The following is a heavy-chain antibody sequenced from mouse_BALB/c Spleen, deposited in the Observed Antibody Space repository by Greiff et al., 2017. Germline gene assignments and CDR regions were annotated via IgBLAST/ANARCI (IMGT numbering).Heavy chain of an antibody. Sequence: VQLKESGAELVRSGASVKLSCTASGFNIKDYYMHWVKQRPEQGLEWIGWIDPENGNTIYDPKFQGKASITADTSSNTAYLQLSSLTSEDTAVYYCARGRDYWGQGTTLTVSS. CDR1: GFNIKDYY. J-gene: IGHJ2*01. CDR2: IDPENGNT. CDR3: ARGRDY. D-gene: IGHD3-3*01. V-gene: IGHV14-1*02.